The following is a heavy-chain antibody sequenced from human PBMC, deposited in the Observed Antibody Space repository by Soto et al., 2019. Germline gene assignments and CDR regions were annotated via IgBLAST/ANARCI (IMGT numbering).Heavy chain of an antibody. CDR2: IPQDGVDG. CDR1: GFTFSMYS. J-gene: IGHJ4*02. V-gene: IGHV3-7*03. CDR3: AVSSPDIVVFPSSIYFTS. Sequence: GGSLRLSCEVSGFTFSMYSMSWVRQSPGKGLEWVAKIPQDGVDGHYADSVKGRFTISRDHAKNSVDLLMDSLRPDDTALYFCAVSSPDIVVFPSSIYFTSWGPGTQVTVSS. D-gene: IGHD2-15*01.